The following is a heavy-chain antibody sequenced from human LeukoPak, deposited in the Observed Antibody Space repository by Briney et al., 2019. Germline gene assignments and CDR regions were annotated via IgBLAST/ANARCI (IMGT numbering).Heavy chain of an antibody. J-gene: IGHJ4*02. CDR1: GFTFSTYA. D-gene: IGHD2/OR15-2a*01. Sequence: GSLRLSCVASGFTFSTYAMHWVRQAPGKGLEWVAVISYHGSDKYYVDSVKGRFTISRDNSKNTLYLQMNSLRTEDTAVFYCARAINSAWHNIDYWGQGTLVTVSS. CDR2: ISYHGSDK. CDR3: ARAINSAWHNIDY. V-gene: IGHV3-30*04.